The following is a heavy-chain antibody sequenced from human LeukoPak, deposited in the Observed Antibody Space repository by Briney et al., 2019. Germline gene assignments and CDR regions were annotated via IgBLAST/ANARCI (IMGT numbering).Heavy chain of an antibody. V-gene: IGHV4-34*01. D-gene: IGHD3-10*01. J-gene: IGHJ1*01. CDR1: GGSFSGYY. Sequence: SETLSLTCAVYGGSFSGYYCSWIRQPPGKGLEWIGEINHSGSTNYNPSLKSRVTISVDTSKNQFSLKLSSVTAADTAVYYCASSSGQHWGQGTLVTVSS. CDR3: ASSSGQH. CDR2: INHSGST.